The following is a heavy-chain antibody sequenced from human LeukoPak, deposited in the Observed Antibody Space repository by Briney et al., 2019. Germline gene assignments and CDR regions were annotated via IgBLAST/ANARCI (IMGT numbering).Heavy chain of an antibody. J-gene: IGHJ6*03. D-gene: IGHD5-12*01. Sequence: PSETLSLTCTVSGGSLSSYYWSWIRQLAGNGLEWIGRIYTSGGTNYNTSLKSRVTMSVDTSKNQFSLKLSSVTAADTAVYYCAREIVDIVATNHRAFYYYYYMVVWGKGGTVTVSS. V-gene: IGHV4-4*07. CDR2: IYTSGGT. CDR1: GGSLSSYY. CDR3: AREIVDIVATNHRAFYYYYYMVV.